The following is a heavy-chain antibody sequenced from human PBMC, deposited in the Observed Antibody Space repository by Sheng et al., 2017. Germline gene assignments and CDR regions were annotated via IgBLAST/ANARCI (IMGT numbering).Heavy chain of an antibody. V-gene: IGHV3-7*01. J-gene: IGHJ4*02. CDR3: ARDGEIQLWLQDY. Sequence: EVQLVESGGGLVQPGGSLRLSCAASGFTFSSYWMSWVRQAPGKGLEWVANIKQDGSEKYYVDSVKGRFTISRDNAKNSLYLQMNSLRAEDTAVYYCARDGEIQLWLQDYWGQGTLVTVSS. D-gene: IGHD5-18*01. CDR2: IKQDGSEK. CDR1: GFTFSSYW.